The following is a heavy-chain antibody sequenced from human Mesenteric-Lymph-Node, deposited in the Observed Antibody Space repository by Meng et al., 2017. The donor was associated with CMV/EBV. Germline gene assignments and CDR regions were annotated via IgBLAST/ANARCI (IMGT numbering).Heavy chain of an antibody. J-gene: IGHJ4*02. D-gene: IGHD6-6*01. Sequence: GESLKISCAASGFTFSTYYMNWVRQAPGKGLEWISHITSSSSTIYYADSVKGRFTISRDNAKNSLFLQMSSLRAEDTAVYFCARASGYGGSRREVYFDYWGRGTLVTVSS. CDR2: ITSSSSTI. V-gene: IGHV3-48*04. CDR3: ARASGYGGSRREVYFDY. CDR1: GFTFSTYY.